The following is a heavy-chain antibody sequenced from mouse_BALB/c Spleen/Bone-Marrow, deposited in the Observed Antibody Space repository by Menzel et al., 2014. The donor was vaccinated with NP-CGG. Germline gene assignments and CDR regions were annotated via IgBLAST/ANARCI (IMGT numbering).Heavy chain of an antibody. V-gene: IGHV14-3*02. CDR3: ALSTAATFRYLYFDV. D-gene: IGHD1-2*01. CDR2: IDPANGYT. J-gene: IGHJ1*01. Sequence: ASAWIYCTASGFTIKDTYIHWMKQRHEQGLEWIGRIDPANGYTIYDPKFQGQATITASTKCNTADLQLSSLTSEDTAVYYRALSTAATFRYLYFDVWCAAPPVPLSS. CDR1: GFTIKDTY.